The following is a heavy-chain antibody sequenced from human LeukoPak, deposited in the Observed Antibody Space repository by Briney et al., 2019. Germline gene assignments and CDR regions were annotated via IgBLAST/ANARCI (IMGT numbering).Heavy chain of an antibody. CDR2: IWYDGSNK. D-gene: IGHD5-24*01. CDR3: AREGGQMSFFDM. CDR1: GFTFSSYE. V-gene: IGHV3-33*08. J-gene: IGHJ3*02. Sequence: GGSLILSCAASGFTFSSYEMNWVRQAPGKGLEWVAVIWYDGSNKYYAESVQGRVTISRDSTKSTLYLLMNSLTAEDTAVYYCAREGGQMSFFDMWGQGTMVTVTS.